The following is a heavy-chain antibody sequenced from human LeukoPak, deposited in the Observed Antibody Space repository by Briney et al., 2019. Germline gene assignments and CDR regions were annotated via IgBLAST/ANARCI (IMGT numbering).Heavy chain of an antibody. CDR1: GYSISSGYY. V-gene: IGHV4-38-2*01. Sequence: SETLSLTCAVSGYSISSGYYWGWIRQPPAKGLEWIGSIYHSGSTYYNPSLKSRVTISVDTSKNQFSLKLSSVTAADTAVYYVSGRYTPRGYRYGYFDYWGQGALVTVSS. CDR3: SGRYTPRGYRYGYFDY. D-gene: IGHD5-18*01. CDR2: IYHSGST. J-gene: IGHJ4*02.